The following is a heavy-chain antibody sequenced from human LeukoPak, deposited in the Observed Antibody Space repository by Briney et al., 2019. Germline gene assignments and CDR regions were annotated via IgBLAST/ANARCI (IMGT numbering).Heavy chain of an antibody. CDR2: INHSGGTT. V-gene: IGHV3-23*01. CDR3: ARRTAATYHFDY. D-gene: IGHD6-25*01. CDR1: GFTFSNYV. J-gene: IGHJ4*02. Sequence: GGSLRLSCAASGFTFSNYVLTWVRQAPGKGLEWVSIINHSGGTTYYADSVKGRFTISRDNSKNTLYLQMNSLRAEDTAVYYCARRTAATYHFDYWGQGTLVTVSS.